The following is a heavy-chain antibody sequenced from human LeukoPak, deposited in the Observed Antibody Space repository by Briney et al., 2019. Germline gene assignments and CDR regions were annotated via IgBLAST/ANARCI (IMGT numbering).Heavy chain of an antibody. Sequence: PPXKXGEXXXXIXHSGSTYYKASLKRRGTISGDKCKNQVYLKVSSVPAADTAVYYCARALPWGIVVVPAAIPGWFDPWGQGTLVTVSS. V-gene: IGHV4-30-2*04. CDR2: IXHSGST. CDR3: ARALPWGIVVVPAAIPGWFDP. J-gene: IGHJ5*02. D-gene: IGHD2-2*02.